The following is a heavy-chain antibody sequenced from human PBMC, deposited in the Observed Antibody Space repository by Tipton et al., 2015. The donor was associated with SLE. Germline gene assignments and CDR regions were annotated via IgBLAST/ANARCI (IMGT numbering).Heavy chain of an antibody. CDR2: FTRSGGT. V-gene: IGHV4-34*01. CDR1: GGSFSDYW. Sequence: LRLSCAAYGGSFSDYWWSWTRLPPGKGLEWIGEFTRSGGTNYNPSLKSRVSISVDTPKNQFSLKLTSVTAADTAVYYCARHPSVGAHALDIWGQGTMVTVSS. J-gene: IGHJ3*02. CDR3: ARHPSVGAHALDI. D-gene: IGHD1-26*01.